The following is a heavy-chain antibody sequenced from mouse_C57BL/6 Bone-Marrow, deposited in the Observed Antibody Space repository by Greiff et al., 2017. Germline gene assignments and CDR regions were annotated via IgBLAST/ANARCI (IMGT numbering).Heavy chain of an antibody. D-gene: IGHD1-1*01. V-gene: IGHV1-9*01. CDR3: ARGPVYYYGSSHWYFDV. J-gene: IGHJ1*03. CDR2: ILPGSGST. Sequence: VQLQQSGAELMKPGASVKLSCKATGYTFTGYWIEWVKQRPGHGLEWIGEILPGSGSTNYNEKFKGKASFTADTSSNTAYMQLSSLTTEDSDIYYCARGPVYYYGSSHWYFDVWGTGTTVTVSS. CDR1: GYTFTGYW.